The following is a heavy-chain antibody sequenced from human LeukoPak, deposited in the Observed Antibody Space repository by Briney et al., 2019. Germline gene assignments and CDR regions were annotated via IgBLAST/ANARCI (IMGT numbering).Heavy chain of an antibody. V-gene: IGHV1-2*02. Sequence: ASVKVSCKASGDTFNVYYMHWVRQAPGQGLEWMGWINLNSGGTKYPQKFQDRISMTRDTSIKTAYMELSWLKSDDTAVYYRARLNRDDYKYYDQWGQGTLVTVSS. CDR1: GDTFNVYY. D-gene: IGHD5-24*01. CDR3: ARLNRDDYKYYDQ. J-gene: IGHJ4*02. CDR2: INLNSGGT.